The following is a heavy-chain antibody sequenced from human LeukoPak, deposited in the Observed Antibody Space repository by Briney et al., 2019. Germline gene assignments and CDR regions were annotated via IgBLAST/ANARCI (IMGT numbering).Heavy chain of an antibody. CDR3: ARGGGGY. D-gene: IGHD3-16*01. J-gene: IGHJ4*02. CDR2: ISYDEIIT. V-gene: IGHV3-30*19. CDR1: GFTFSSYG. Sequence: GGSLRLSCAASGFTFSSYGMHWVRQAPGQGLEWVAVISYDEIITYYADPVRGRFTISRDNSKNTLYLQMDSLTAEDTAVYYCARGGGGYWGQGTLVTVSS.